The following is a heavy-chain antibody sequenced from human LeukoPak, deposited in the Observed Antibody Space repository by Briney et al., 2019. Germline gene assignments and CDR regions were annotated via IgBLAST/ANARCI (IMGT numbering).Heavy chain of an antibody. D-gene: IGHD3-3*01. CDR2: LSHSETLYQSGNS. J-gene: IGHJ5*02. CDR3: ATFFWSGYSS. Sequence: SETLSLICTVSGYSISTGYYWGWIRQPPGRGLEWIGSLSHSETLYQSGNSNYNPSLKSRVTISLDTSKNQFSLKLSSVTAADTAVYYCATFFWSGYSSWGQGTLVTVSS. V-gene: IGHV4-38-2*02. CDR1: GYSISTGYY.